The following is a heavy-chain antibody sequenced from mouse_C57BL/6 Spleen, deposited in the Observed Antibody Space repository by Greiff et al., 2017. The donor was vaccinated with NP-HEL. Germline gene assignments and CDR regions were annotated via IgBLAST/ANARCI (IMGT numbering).Heavy chain of an antibody. Sequence: EVQLQQSGPELVKPGASVKISCKASGYTFTDYYMNWVKQSHGKSLEWIGDINPNNGGTSYNQKFKGKATLTVDKSSSTAYMELRSLTSEDSAVYYCARMGDYDDGFPALWGQGTLVTVSA. CDR2: INPNNGGT. D-gene: IGHD2-4*01. V-gene: IGHV1-26*01. CDR1: GYTFTDYY. J-gene: IGHJ3*01. CDR3: ARMGDYDDGFPAL.